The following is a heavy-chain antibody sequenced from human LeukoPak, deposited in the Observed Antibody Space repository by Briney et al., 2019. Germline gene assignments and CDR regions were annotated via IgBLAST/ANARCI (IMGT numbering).Heavy chain of an antibody. J-gene: IGHJ4*02. D-gene: IGHD6-6*01. CDR3: AREAARVYYFDY. V-gene: IGHV3-48*01. CDR1: GFTFSSYR. Sequence: GGSLRLSCAASGFTFSSYRMNWLRQAPGKGLEWVSFISRSSRTIYYADSVKGRFTISRDNSKNTLYLQMNSLRAEDTAVYYCAREAARVYYFDYWGQGTLVTVSS. CDR2: ISRSSRTI.